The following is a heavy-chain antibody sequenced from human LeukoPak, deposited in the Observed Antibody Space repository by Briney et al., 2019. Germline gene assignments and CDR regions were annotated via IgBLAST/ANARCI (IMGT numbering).Heavy chain of an antibody. CDR2: ISSISTYT. V-gene: IGHV3-11*06. D-gene: IGHD2-8*01. CDR3: ARVDEGRNGVTVGY. CDR1: GFTFSDYY. J-gene: IGHJ4*02. Sequence: GGSLRLSCAASGFTFSDYYMSWIRQAPGKGLEWVSYISSISTYTNYADSVKGRFTISRDNAKNSLYLQMNSLRAEDTAVYYCARVDEGRNGVTVGYWGQGTLVTVSS.